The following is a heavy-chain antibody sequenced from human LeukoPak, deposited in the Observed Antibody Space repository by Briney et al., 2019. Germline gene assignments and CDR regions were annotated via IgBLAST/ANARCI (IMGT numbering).Heavy chain of an antibody. V-gene: IGHV4-59*11. J-gene: IGHJ6*03. CDR3: AREVQTGGNYYLDYFTYMDV. CDR1: GHSLHSHY. CDR2: FPSRGTT. D-gene: IGHD1-26*01. Sequence: SETVSLTCAVSGHSLHSHYWGWIRGPPRKGLEWVAYFPSRGTTTTNPSLRSRVTVSLDTSKNQFSLRLTSLSSADTAVYYWAREVQTGGNYYLDYFTYMDVWGKGATVTVSS.